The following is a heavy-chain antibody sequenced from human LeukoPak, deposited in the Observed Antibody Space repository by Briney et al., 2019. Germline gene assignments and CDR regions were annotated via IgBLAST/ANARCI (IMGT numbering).Heavy chain of an antibody. CDR2: ISSSMISI. Sequence: KTGESLRLSCASSGFTFRRYDMNWVRQAPGKGLEWVSFISSSMISIHYADSVQGRFTISRDNARNILYLQMNSLRAEDTAVYYCARVYDVLTGGFDHWGQGALVTVSS. D-gene: IGHD3-9*01. CDR1: GFTFRRYD. CDR3: ARVYDVLTGGFDH. V-gene: IGHV3-21*01. J-gene: IGHJ4*02.